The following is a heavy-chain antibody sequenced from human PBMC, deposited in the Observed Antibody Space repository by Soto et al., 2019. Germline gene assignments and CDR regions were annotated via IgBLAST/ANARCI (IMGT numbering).Heavy chain of an antibody. CDR2: IIPIFGTA. J-gene: IGHJ1*01. V-gene: IGHV1-69*06. D-gene: IGHD6-19*01. CDR3: ARAPPSRHSSGGEYFQH. CDR1: GGTFSRYA. Sequence: QVQLVRSGAEVKKPGSSVKVSCKASGGTFSRYAISWVRQAPGQGLEWMGGIIPIFGTAKYAQKFQGRVTISADKSTSTAYMALGSLRCVDKAVSFCARAPPSRHSSGGEYFQHLGQGPLVTVSS.